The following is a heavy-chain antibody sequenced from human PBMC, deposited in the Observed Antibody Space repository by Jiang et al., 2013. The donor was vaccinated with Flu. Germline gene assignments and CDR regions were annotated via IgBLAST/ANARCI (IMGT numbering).Heavy chain of an antibody. CDR2: TYYSGST. J-gene: IGHJ6*01. D-gene: IGHD1-7*01. V-gene: IGHV4-30-4*01. Sequence: GPGLVKPSQTLSLTCTVSGGSIDSDDSYWSWIRQPPGKGLEWIGFTYYSGSTHYNPSLKSRGTISVDLSKNQLSLKLTSVTATDTAVYFCARGNLYPSELGYYYYAVDV. CDR1: GGSIDSDDSY. CDR3: ARGNLYPSELGYYYYAVDV.